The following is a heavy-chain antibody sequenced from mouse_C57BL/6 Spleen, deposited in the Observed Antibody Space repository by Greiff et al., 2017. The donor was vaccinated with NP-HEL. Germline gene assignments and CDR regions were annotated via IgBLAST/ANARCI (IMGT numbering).Heavy chain of an antibody. V-gene: IGHV1-50*01. D-gene: IGHD1-1*01. CDR3: ASRGYGRQPFDY. J-gene: IGHJ2*01. CDR2: IDPSDSYT. CDR1: GYTFTSYW. Sequence: QVQLQQPGAELVKPGASVKLSCKASGYTFTSYWMQWVKQRPGQGLEWIGEIDPSDSYTNYNQKFKGKATLTVDTSSSTAYMQLSSLTSEDSAVYYCASRGYGRQPFDYWGQGTTLTVSS.